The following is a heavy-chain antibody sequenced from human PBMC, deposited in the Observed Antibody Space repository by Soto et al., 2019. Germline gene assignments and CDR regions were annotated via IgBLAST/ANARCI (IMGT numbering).Heavy chain of an antibody. D-gene: IGHD4-17*01. CDR2: ISFDGTKK. Sequence: PEGSLRLSCAASGFTFNSYALHWVRNAPGYGLEWVAVISFDGTKKYYSDSVKGRFTISRDNLKNTLYLQMNNLRVEDAALYFCAREDDYGYRYINYGLDVWGQGTTVTVFS. V-gene: IGHV3-30-3*01. J-gene: IGHJ6*02. CDR3: AREDDYGYRYINYGLDV. CDR1: GFTFNSYA.